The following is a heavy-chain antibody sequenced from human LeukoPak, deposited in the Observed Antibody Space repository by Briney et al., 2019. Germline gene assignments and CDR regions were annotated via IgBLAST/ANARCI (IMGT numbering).Heavy chain of an antibody. CDR3: ATVTGLDEG. CDR1: GYTFTSYY. V-gene: IGHV1-46*01. J-gene: IGHJ4*02. CDR2: INPSGGST. Sequence: GASVKVSCKASGYTFTSYYMHWVRQAPGQGLEWMGIINPSGGSTSYAQKFQGRVTMTEDTSTDTAYMELSSLRSEDTAVYYCATVTGLDEGWGQGTLVTVSS. D-gene: IGHD3-10*01.